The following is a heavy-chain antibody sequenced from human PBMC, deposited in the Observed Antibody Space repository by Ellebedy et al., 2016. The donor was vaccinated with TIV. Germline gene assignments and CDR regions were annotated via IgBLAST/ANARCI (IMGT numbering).Heavy chain of an antibody. CDR1: AFTSDTYW. CDR3: TCSSGWSGEGGS. V-gene: IGHV3-7*03. D-gene: IGHD3-22*01. Sequence: GESLKISCAASAFTSDTYWMTWVRQAPGKGLEWVANINRDGSDKNYVASVEGRFTISRDNAKKSLHLQMTSLRDDDTAVYYCTCSSGWSGEGGSWGQGTLVTVSS. CDR2: INRDGSDK. J-gene: IGHJ4*02.